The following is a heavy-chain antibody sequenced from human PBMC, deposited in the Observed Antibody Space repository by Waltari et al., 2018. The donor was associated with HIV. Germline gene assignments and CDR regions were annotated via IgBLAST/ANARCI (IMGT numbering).Heavy chain of an antibody. CDR2: IKEDGSDK. V-gene: IGHV3-7*01. Sequence: EVQLVESGGGLVQPGGSLRLSCVATGFTFSGYWMRWVRQAPGKGLEWVANIKEDGSDKYYVDSVRGRFTISRDNAKNTLYLQMISLRVEDTAVYYCAREKGIAAADWGQGTLVTVSS. CDR1: GFTFSGYW. J-gene: IGHJ4*02. D-gene: IGHD6-13*01. CDR3: AREKGIAAAD.